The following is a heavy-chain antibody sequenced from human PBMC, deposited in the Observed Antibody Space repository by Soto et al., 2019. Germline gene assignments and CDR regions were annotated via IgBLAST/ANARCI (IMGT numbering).Heavy chain of an antibody. CDR1: GYTFTGYY. D-gene: IGHD3-10*01. CDR3: ARGFFGRLDISPRYNWFDP. CDR2: INPNSGGT. V-gene: IGHV1-2*04. Sequence: ASVKVSCKASGYTFTGYYMHWVRQAPGQGLEWMGWINPNSGGTNYAQKFQGWVTMTRDTSISTAYMELSRLRSDDTAVYYCARGFFGRLDISPRYNWFDPWGQGTLVTVSS. J-gene: IGHJ5*02.